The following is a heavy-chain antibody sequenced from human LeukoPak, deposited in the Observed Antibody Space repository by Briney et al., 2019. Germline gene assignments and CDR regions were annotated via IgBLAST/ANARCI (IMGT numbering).Heavy chain of an antibody. V-gene: IGHV3-30*04. Sequence: GGSLRLSCAASGCTFSSYAMHWVRQAPGKGLEWVGVISYDGSNKYYAYSVKGRFTISRDNSKNTLYLQMNSLRAEDTAVYYCARELADIVVVVAATNAFDIWGQGTMVTVSS. CDR1: GCTFSSYA. CDR2: ISYDGSNK. D-gene: IGHD2-15*01. CDR3: ARELADIVVVVAATNAFDI. J-gene: IGHJ3*02.